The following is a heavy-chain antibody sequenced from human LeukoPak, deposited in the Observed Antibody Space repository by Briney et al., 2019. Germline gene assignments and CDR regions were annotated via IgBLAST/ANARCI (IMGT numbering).Heavy chain of an antibody. CDR2: IIPILGIA. CDR1: GGTFSSYA. D-gene: IGHD2-15*01. V-gene: IGHV1-69*04. Sequence: SVKVSCKASGGTFSSYAISWVRQAPGQGLEWMGRIIPILGIANYAQKFRGRVTITADKSTSTAYMELSSLRSEDTAVYYCARGYCSGGSCYPADYWGQGTLVTVSS. CDR3: ARGYCSGGSCYPADY. J-gene: IGHJ4*02.